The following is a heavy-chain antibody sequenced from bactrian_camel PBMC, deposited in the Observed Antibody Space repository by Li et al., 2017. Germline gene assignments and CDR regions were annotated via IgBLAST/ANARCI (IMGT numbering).Heavy chain of an antibody. Sequence: DVQLVESGGGLVQPGKSLKLSCAASGFTFSSHDMYWVRQAPGKGLEWVSAINSDGGTKTYVDSVKGRFTISQDSAKDTVYLQMNSLKPEDTAVYYCALGQDQGFRYWGQGTQVTVS. D-gene: IGHD5*01. CDR1: GFTFSSHD. CDR2: INSDGGTK. CDR3: ALGQDQGFRY. V-gene: IGHV3S40*01. J-gene: IGHJ4*01.